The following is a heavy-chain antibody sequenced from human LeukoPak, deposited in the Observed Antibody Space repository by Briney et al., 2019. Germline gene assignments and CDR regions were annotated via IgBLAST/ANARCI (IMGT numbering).Heavy chain of an antibody. V-gene: IGHV4-39*07. D-gene: IGHD4-17*01. CDR2: IYYSGST. CDR1: GGSISSGSYY. CDR3: ARDPDTDYGESNY. J-gene: IGHJ4*02. Sequence: SETLSLTCTVSGGSISSGSYYWGWIRQPPGKGLEWIGSIYYSGSTYYNPSLKSRVTISVDTSKNQFSLKLSSVTAADTAVYYCARDPDTDYGESNYWGQGTLVTVSS.